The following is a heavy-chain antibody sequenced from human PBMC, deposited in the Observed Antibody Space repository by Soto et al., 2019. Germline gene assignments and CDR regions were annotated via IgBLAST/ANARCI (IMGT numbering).Heavy chain of an antibody. CDR1: VDPVPNYW. Sequence: EPLTIIVNASVDPVPNYWIAWVRQKPGKGLEWMGFIYPDDSDARYSPSFQGQVTISDDKFSKPAYLQWSTLEASDTATYYCARRKVSWIYACFYGLDVGGKGTTAT. CDR2: IYPDDSDA. D-gene: IGHD3-16*01. CDR3: ARRKVSWIYACFYGLDV. V-gene: IGHV5-51*01. J-gene: IGHJ6*04.